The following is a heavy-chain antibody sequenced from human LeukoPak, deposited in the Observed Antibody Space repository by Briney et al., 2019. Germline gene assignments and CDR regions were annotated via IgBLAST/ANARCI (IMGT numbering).Heavy chain of an antibody. Sequence: PSETLSLTCTVSGGSISSSNYYWGWIRQPPGKGLEWIGSNYYSGSTYYNPSLKSRVTISVDTSKNQFSLKLSSVTAADTAVYYCARLHRVQNPDAFDIWGQGTMVTVSS. CDR3: ARLHRVQNPDAFDI. CDR1: GGSISSSNYY. D-gene: IGHD3-10*01. CDR2: NYYSGST. V-gene: IGHV4-39*01. J-gene: IGHJ3*02.